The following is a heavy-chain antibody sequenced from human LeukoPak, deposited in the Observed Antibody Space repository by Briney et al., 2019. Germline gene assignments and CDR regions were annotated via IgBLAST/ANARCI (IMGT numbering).Heavy chain of an antibody. Sequence: SETLSLTCTVSGGSISSSSYYWGWIRQPPGKGLEWIGYVYYTGNTNYNPSLKSRVTMSLDTSKNQFSLNLSSVSAADTAVYYCARGDGYNSYYFYMDVWGKGTTVTVSS. CDR1: GGSISSSSYY. CDR2: VYYTGNT. D-gene: IGHD5-24*01. J-gene: IGHJ6*03. CDR3: ARGDGYNSYYFYMDV. V-gene: IGHV4-39*07.